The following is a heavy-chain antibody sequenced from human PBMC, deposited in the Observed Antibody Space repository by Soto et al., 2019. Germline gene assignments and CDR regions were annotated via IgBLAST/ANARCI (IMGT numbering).Heavy chain of an antibody. J-gene: IGHJ4*02. CDR3: ARRGSGSYYDY. CDR2: ISGSGDST. D-gene: IGHD1-26*01. CDR1: GFTFSSYA. V-gene: IGHV3-23*01. Sequence: EVQLLESGGGLVQPGGSLRLSCAASGFTFSSYAMRWVRQAPVKGLEWVSAISGSGDSTYYGDSVKGRFTISRDNSKNTLYLQMNSLRAEDTAVYYCARRGSGSYYDYWGQGTLVTVSS.